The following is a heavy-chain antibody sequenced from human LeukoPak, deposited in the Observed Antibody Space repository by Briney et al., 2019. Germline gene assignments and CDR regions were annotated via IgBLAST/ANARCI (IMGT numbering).Heavy chain of an antibody. CDR1: GFTFNDYW. J-gene: IGHJ3*02. CDR2: IKQDGSEK. Sequence: GGAVRLSCAAPGFTFNDYWMTWVRQAPGKGLEWVANIKQDGSEKYYVDSVQGRFTISRDNAKNSLYLHMNSLRAEDTAVYYCARGGATTFVLWGNAFDIWGQGTMVTVSS. CDR3: ARGGATTFVLWGNAFDI. D-gene: IGHD3-3*01. V-gene: IGHV3-7*01.